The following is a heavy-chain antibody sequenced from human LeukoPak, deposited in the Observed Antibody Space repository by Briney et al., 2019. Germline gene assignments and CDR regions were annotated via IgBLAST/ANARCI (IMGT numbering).Heavy chain of an antibody. CDR1: GGSISSYY. D-gene: IGHD1-26*01. CDR3: ARVVGATGYYYYYMDV. V-gene: IGHV4-4*09. CDR2: IYTSGST. J-gene: IGHJ6*03. Sequence: SETLSLTCTVSGGSISSYYWSWIRQPPGKGLERIGYIYTSGSTNYNPSLKSRVTISVDTSKNQFSLKLSSVTAADTAVYYCARVVGATGYYYYYMDVWGKGTPVTVSS.